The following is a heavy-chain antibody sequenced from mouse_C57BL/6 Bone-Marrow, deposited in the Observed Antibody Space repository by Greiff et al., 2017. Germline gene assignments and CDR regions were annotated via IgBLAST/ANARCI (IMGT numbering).Heavy chain of an antibody. CDR3: ARWGYDYDGTLS. CDR1: GYTFTSYW. CDR2: IDPSDSYT. Sequence: QVQLKQPGAELVMPGASVKLSCKASGYTFTSYWMHWVKQRPGQGLEWIGEIDPSDSYTNYNQKFKGKSTLTVDKSSSTAYMQLSSLTSEDSAVYYCARWGYDYDGTLSWGQGTLVTVSA. V-gene: IGHV1-69*01. J-gene: IGHJ3*01. D-gene: IGHD2-4*01.